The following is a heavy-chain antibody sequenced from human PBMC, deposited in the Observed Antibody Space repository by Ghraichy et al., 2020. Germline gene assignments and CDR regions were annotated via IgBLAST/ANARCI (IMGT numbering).Heavy chain of an antibody. CDR1: GFAVSSNY. J-gene: IGHJ6*03. V-gene: IGHV3-53*01. CDR2: IYSGAST. D-gene: IGHD4-17*01. Sequence: RGSLRLSCAASGFAVSSNYISWVRQAPGKGLEWVSVIYSGASTYYADSVKGRFTISRDNSKNMVYLQMNSLRAEDTAVYYCARDSTPGYGDYGYYYYYMDVWGKGTTVTVSS. CDR3: ARDSTPGYGDYGYYYYYMDV.